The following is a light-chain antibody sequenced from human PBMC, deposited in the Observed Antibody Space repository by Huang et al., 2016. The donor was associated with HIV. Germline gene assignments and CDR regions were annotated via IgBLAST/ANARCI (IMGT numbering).Light chain of an antibody. Sequence: DIQMTQSPSSLSASVGDTVTITCRAGQSISRYLNWYQQKPGKAPTLLIYAASTLQSEVPGRSTGSGSGTDFTLTITKPQPDDSATYYCQQSYTGPRYTFGQGTKLEI. CDR3: QQSYTGPRYT. J-gene: IGKJ2*01. CDR1: QSISRY. CDR2: AAS. V-gene: IGKV1-39*01.